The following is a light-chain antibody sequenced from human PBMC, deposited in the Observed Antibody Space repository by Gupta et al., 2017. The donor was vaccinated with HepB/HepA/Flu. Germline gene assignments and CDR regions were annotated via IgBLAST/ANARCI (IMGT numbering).Light chain of an antibody. V-gene: IGKV3-11*01. CDR1: QSVSSY. CDR3: QQRSNWLWT. J-gene: IGKJ1*01. CDR2: DAS. Sequence: ELVLTQSPATLSLSPGERATLSCRASQSVSSYLAWYQQKPGQAPRLLIYDASNRATGIPDRFSGSGSGTDFTLTISSLEPEDFAVYYCQQRSNWLWTFGQGTKVEIK.